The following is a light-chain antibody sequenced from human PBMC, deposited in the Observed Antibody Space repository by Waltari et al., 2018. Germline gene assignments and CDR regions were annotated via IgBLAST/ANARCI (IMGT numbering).Light chain of an antibody. CDR2: DAS. CDR3: LQRSKWPRT. J-gene: IGKJ1*01. V-gene: IGKV3-15*01. Sequence: EIVMTQSPATLSLSPGERATLSCRASQTVSSSLAWYQQKPGQAPRLLIYDASSRATGIPDRFSGSGSGTDFTLIISSLEPEDVAVYYCLQRSKWPRTFGQGTKVEIK. CDR1: QTVSSS.